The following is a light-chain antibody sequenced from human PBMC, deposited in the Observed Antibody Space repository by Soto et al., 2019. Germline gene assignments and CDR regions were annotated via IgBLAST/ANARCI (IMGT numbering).Light chain of an antibody. J-gene: IGLJ1*01. Sequence: QSVLTQPASVSGSPGQSITISCTGSSSDVGTYNYVSWYQQHPGRAPKLIIYEVSNRPSGISDRFSGSKSDNTASLTSSGLQAEDEADYYCNSYTSSSTDVFGTGTKLTVL. CDR3: NSYTSSSTDV. CDR1: SSDVGTYNY. V-gene: IGLV2-14*01. CDR2: EVS.